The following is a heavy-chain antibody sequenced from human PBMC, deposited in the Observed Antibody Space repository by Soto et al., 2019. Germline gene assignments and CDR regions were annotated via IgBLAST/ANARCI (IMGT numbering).Heavy chain of an antibody. J-gene: IGHJ4*02. D-gene: IGHD3-16*01. CDR1: GYSFTNYW. V-gene: IGHV5-10-1*01. Sequence: EVQLVQSGAEVKKPGESLRISCKGSGYSFTNYWISWVRQMPGIGLEWMGRIDPSNSYTNYSPSFQGLVTISVDKSINTAYLEWSGLKASDTAIYYCARHRVGLDFDYWGQGTLVTVSS. CDR3: ARHRVGLDFDY. CDR2: IDPSNSYT.